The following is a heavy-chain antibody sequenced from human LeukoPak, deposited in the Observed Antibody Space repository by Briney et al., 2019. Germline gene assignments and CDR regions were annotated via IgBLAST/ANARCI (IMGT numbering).Heavy chain of an antibody. Sequence: SQTLSLTCTVSGGSISSGDYYWSWIRQPPGKGLEWIGYIYYSGSTYYNPSLKSRVTISVDTSKNQFSLKLSSATAADTAVYYCARGKGGCSSTSCYEGYGAFDIWGQGTMVTVSS. J-gene: IGHJ3*02. CDR1: GGSISSGDYY. CDR3: ARGKGGCSSTSCYEGYGAFDI. CDR2: IYYSGST. D-gene: IGHD2-2*01. V-gene: IGHV4-30-4*08.